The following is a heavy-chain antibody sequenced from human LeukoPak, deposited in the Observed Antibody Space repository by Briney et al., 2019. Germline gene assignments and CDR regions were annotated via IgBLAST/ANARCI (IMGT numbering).Heavy chain of an antibody. CDR3: ARDSRGSSWFFDY. V-gene: IGHV3-48*03. J-gene: IGHJ4*02. CDR2: ISSSGRTF. CDR1: GFTFSSYE. D-gene: IGHD6-13*01. Sequence: GGSLRLSCAASGFTFSSYEMNWVRQAPGKGLEWVSYISSSGRTFYYADSVKGRFTISRDNGKNSLYLQMNSLRVEDTAVYYCARDSRGSSWFFDYWGQGAL.